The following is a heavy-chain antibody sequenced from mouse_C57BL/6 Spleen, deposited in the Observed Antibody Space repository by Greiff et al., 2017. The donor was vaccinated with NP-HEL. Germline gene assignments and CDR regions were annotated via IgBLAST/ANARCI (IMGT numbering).Heavy chain of an antibody. CDR2: IHPSGSDT. CDR1: GYTFTSYW. Sequence: VQLQQSGAELVKPGASVKVSCKASGYTFTSYWMHWVKQRPGQGLEWIGRIHPSGSDTNYNQKFKGKATLTVDKTASTDYIQLSRLTSEDSAVVYCARRDVEYAQAWFAYWGQGTPVTVSA. CDR3: ARRDVEYAQAWFAY. V-gene: IGHV1-74*01. J-gene: IGHJ3*01. D-gene: IGHD3-1*01.